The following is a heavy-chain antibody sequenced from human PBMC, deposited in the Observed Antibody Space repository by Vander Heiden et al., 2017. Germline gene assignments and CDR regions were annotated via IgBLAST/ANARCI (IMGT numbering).Heavy chain of an antibody. CDR2: IIPIMETA. CDR1: RGTVSTYA. D-gene: IGHD6-19*01. J-gene: IGHJ6*04. Sequence: QVQLVQSGAAVKKPGSSVKVSCKASRGTVSTYASRCDRQATGQGLEWMGGIIPIMETANYAQNFQGRVTITADESTNTAYMELSSLRSEDTALYDGARAPPVAGTVNYYYGMDGWGKGTTVTVSS. V-gene: IGHV1-69*01. CDR3: ARAPPVAGTVNYYYGMDG.